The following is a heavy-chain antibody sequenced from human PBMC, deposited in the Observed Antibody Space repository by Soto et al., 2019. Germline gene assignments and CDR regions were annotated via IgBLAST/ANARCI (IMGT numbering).Heavy chain of an antibody. V-gene: IGHV3-23*01. Sequence: QLLESGGDLVQPGGSLRLSCAASGFTFGDYAMSWVRQAPGKGLEWVSGIVASGGHTFYADSAKGRFTISRDNSNNTLFLQMNSLRAEDTAVYYCAKDLVVLSAIFDFWGQGTLVTVSS. J-gene: IGHJ4*02. CDR2: IVASGGHT. D-gene: IGHD2-21*02. CDR1: GFTFGDYA. CDR3: AKDLVVLSAIFDF.